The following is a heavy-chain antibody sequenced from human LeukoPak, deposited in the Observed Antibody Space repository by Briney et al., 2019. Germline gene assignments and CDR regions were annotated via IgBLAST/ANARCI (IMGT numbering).Heavy chain of an antibody. CDR2: IIPIFGTA. V-gene: IGHV1-69*01. CDR1: GGTFISYA. J-gene: IGHJ6*02. D-gene: IGHD3-10*01. Sequence: SVKVSCKASGGTFISYAISWVRQAPGQGLEWMGGIIPIFGTANYAQKFQGRVTITADESTSTAYMELSSLRSEDTAVYYCARARSYYGSGKPYYYGMDVWGQGTTVTVSS. CDR3: ARARSYYGSGKPYYYGMDV.